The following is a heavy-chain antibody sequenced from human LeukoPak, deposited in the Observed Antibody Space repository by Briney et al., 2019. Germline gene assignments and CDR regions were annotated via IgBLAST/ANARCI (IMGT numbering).Heavy chain of an antibody. CDR3: ARSSYYGDILPFDY. V-gene: IGHV5-51*01. J-gene: IGHJ4*02. CDR2: IYPGDSDT. D-gene: IGHD3-10*01. Sequence: GESLKISCKGSGYTFTNYWISWVRQMPGKGLECMGIIYPGDSDTRYSPSFQGQVTISADKSISTAYLQWSSLRASDTAMYYCARSSYYGDILPFDYWGQGTLVTVSS. CDR1: GYTFTNYW.